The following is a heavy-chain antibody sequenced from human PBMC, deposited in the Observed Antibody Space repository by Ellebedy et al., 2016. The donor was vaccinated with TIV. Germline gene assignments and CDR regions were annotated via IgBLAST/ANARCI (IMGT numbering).Heavy chain of an antibody. D-gene: IGHD2-21*02. J-gene: IGHJ5*02. V-gene: IGHV3-7*03. Sequence: GGSLRLSXVASGFTFRSYWMSWVRQAPGKGLEWVAIIKQDGSEEDYVDSVKGRFTISRDNVKSSLYLQMNSLRAEDTAVYYCAGSSGWLTASWGQGTQVTVSS. CDR1: GFTFRSYW. CDR3: AGSSGWLTAS. CDR2: IKQDGSEE.